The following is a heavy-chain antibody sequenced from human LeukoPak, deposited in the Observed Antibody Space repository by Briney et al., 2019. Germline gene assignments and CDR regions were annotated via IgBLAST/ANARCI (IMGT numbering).Heavy chain of an antibody. CDR1: GFTFRSYW. J-gene: IGHJ4*02. CDR2: SNSDGCST. V-gene: IGHV3-74*01. Sequence: PGGSLRLSCAASGFTFRSYWMHWVRQAPGKGLVWVSRSNSDGCSTTYADSVKGRFTVSRDNAKNTLYLQMNSLRAEDTAVYYCAREDFNDYYFDYWGQGTLVTVSS. D-gene: IGHD2-21*02. CDR3: AREDFNDYYFDY.